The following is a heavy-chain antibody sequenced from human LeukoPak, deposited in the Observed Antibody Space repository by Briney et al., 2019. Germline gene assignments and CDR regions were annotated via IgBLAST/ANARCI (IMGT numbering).Heavy chain of an antibody. CDR1: GGTFSSYA. CDR3: ARDRWVRGVIMSSFDH. D-gene: IGHD3-10*01. V-gene: IGHV1-69*05. J-gene: IGHJ4*02. CDR2: IIPIFGTA. Sequence: SVKVSCKASGGTFSSYAISWVRQAPGQGLEWMGGIIPIFGTANYAQKFQGRVTMTTDTSTSTAYMELRSLRSDDTAVYYCARDRWVRGVIMSSFDHWGQGTLVTVSS.